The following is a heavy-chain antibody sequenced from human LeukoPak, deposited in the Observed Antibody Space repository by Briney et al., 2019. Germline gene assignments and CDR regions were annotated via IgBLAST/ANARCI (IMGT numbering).Heavy chain of an antibody. D-gene: IGHD3-10*01. CDR2: INHSGST. CDR1: GGSFSGYY. CDR3: ARETYYYGSGSYYNVLPDY. Sequence: TTSETLSLTCAVYGGSFSGYYWSWIRQPPGKGLEWIGEINHSGSTNYNPSLKSRVTISVDTSKNQFSLKLSSVTAADTAVYYCARETYYYGSGSYYNVLPDYWGQGTLVTVSS. V-gene: IGHV4-34*01. J-gene: IGHJ4*02.